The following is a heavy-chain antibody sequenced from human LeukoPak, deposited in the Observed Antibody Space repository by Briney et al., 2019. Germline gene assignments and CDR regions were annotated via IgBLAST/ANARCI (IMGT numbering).Heavy chain of an antibody. Sequence: ASVKVSCKASGYTFTGYYMHWVRQAPGQGLEWMGWINPNSGGTNYAQKFQGRVTMTRDTSISTAYMELTGLRSDDTAVYYCATSPWLGDYMDLWGKGTTVTVSS. CDR3: ATSPWLGDYMDL. CDR2: INPNSGGT. V-gene: IGHV1-2*02. J-gene: IGHJ6*03. D-gene: IGHD3-10*01. CDR1: GYTFTGYY.